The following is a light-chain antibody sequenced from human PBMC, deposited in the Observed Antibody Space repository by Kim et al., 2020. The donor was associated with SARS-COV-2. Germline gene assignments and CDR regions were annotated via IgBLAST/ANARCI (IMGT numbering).Light chain of an antibody. V-gene: IGKV3-11*01. CDR3: QQRYSWPLT. CDR2: DAS. CDR1: QSVSIY. Sequence: LSLGERATLSCRASQSVSIYLTWYQQKPGQAPRLLISDASNRATGIPARFSGSGSGTDFTLTINSLEPEDFAVYYCQQRYSWPLTFGGGTKVDIK. J-gene: IGKJ4*01.